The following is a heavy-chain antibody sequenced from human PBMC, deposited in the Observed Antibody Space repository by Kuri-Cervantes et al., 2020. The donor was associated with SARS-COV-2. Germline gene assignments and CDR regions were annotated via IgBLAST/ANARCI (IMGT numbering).Heavy chain of an antibody. CDR2: IKQDGSEK. CDR3: ARETLYGGNAFDI. Sequence: GESLKISCAASGFTFSSYWMSWVRQAPGKGLEWVANIKQDGSEKYYADSVKGRFTISRDNAENTLYLQMDSLRAEDTAVYYCARETLYGGNAFDIWGQGTMVTVSS. D-gene: IGHD4-23*01. J-gene: IGHJ3*02. CDR1: GFTFSSYW. V-gene: IGHV3-7*01.